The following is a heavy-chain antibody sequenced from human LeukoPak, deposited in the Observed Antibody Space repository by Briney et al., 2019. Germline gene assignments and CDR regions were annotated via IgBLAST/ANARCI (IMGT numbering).Heavy chain of an antibody. CDR3: AKDLRYYYGSGSYYYYGMDV. V-gene: IGHV3-23*01. Sequence: GGSLRLSCAASGFTFSSYAMSWVRQAPGKGLEWVSAISGSGGSTYYADSVKGRFTISRDNSKNTLYLQMNSRRAEDTAVYYCAKDLRYYYGSGSYYYYGMDVWGQGTTVTVSS. D-gene: IGHD3-10*01. J-gene: IGHJ6*02. CDR2: ISGSGGST. CDR1: GFTFSSYA.